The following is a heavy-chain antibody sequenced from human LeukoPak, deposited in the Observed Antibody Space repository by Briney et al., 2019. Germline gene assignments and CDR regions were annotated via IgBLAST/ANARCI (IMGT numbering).Heavy chain of an antibody. Sequence: GGSLRLSCAASGFTFSDYYMSWIRQAPGKGLEWVSYISSSSSYTNYADSVKGRFTISRDNAKNSLYLQMNSPRAEDTVVYYCARDLGYSGYDATDAFDIWGQGTMVTVSS. CDR2: ISSSSSYT. CDR1: GFTFSDYY. J-gene: IGHJ3*02. CDR3: ARDLGYSGYDATDAFDI. V-gene: IGHV3-11*06. D-gene: IGHD5-12*01.